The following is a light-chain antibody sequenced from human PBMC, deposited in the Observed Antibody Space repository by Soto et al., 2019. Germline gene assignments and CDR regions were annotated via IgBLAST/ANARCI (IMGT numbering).Light chain of an antibody. V-gene: IGKV3-11*01. CDR1: QSVSSY. CDR3: QQRSNWPT. J-gene: IGKJ4*01. Sequence: EIVLTQSPATLSLSPGERATLSCRASQSVSSYLAWYQQKPGQAPMLLIYDASNRATGIPARISGSGSGTDFTLTISSLEPEDFAVYYCQQRSNWPTFGEGTKVEIK. CDR2: DAS.